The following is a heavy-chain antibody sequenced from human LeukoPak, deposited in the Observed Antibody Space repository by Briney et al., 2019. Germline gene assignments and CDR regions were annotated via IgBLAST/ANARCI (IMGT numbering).Heavy chain of an antibody. CDR3: ARGTAMVTGDYYYYMDV. CDR1: GFTFSSYW. Sequence: GGSLRLSCAASGFTFSSYWMSWVRQAPGKGLEWVANIKQDGSEKYYVDSVKGRFTISRDNAKNSLYLQMNSLRAEDTAVYYCARGTAMVTGDYYYYMDVWGKGTTVTISS. J-gene: IGHJ6*03. V-gene: IGHV3-7*01. CDR2: IKQDGSEK. D-gene: IGHD5-18*01.